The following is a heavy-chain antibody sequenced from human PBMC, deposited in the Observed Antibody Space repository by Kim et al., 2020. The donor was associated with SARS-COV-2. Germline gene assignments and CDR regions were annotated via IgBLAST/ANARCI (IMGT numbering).Heavy chain of an antibody. CDR3: ARQGDYYYYGVDV. CDR2: VYYTVST. V-gene: IGHV4-59*08. CDR1: GGSITGYY. Sequence: SETLSLTCSVSGGSITGYYWTWVRQPPGEGLEWMGYVYYTVSTAYNPSPKSRAIMSVDTPKNQPSLNLTSVTAADTALYFCARQGDYYYYGVDVWGQGTT. J-gene: IGHJ6*02.